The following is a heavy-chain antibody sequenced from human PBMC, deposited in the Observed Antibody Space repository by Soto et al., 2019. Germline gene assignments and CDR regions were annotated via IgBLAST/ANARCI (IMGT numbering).Heavy chain of an antibody. V-gene: IGHV3-23*01. J-gene: IGHJ4*02. CDR1: GFTFSSYA. CDR3: AKSGWGIVVVVAARADY. D-gene: IGHD2-15*01. Sequence: EVQLLECGGGLVQPGGSLRLSCAASGFTFSSYAMSWVRQAPGKGLEWVSAISGSGGSTYYADSVKGRFTISRDNSKNTLYLQMKSLRAEDTAVYYCAKSGWGIVVVVAARADYWGQGTLVTVSS. CDR2: ISGSGGST.